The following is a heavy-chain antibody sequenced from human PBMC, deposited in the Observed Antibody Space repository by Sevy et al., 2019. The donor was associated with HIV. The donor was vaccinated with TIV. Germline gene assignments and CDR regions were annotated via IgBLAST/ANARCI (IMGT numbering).Heavy chain of an antibody. CDR1: GFDFFNAW. D-gene: IGHD3-3*02. Sequence: GGSLRLSCAASGFDFFNAWMNWVRQAPGKGLEWVGRIRSKTDGETTDFAAPVKGRFTISRDDSKNTLFLQMNSLKIEDTAVYYCTTDTYISLHWGLGTLVTVSS. CDR3: TTDTYISLH. CDR2: IRSKTDGETT. J-gene: IGHJ1*01. V-gene: IGHV3-15*07.